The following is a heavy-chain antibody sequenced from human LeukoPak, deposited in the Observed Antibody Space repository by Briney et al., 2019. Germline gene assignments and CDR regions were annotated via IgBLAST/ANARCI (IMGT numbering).Heavy chain of an antibody. D-gene: IGHD6-6*01. CDR3: ARRGGSSSRRSPIDY. CDR1: GFTFSSSW. Sequence: GGSLRLSCTASGFTFSSSWMNWVRQSPGKGLEWVACIKQDGSVKYYADSVKGRFTISRDNAESSLDLQMNSLRAEDTAVYYCARRGGSSSRRSPIDYWGQGTLVTVSS. V-gene: IGHV3-7*01. CDR2: IKQDGSVK. J-gene: IGHJ4*02.